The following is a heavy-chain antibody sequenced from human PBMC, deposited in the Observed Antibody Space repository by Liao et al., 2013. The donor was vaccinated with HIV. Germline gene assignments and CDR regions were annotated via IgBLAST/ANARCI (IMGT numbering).Heavy chain of an antibody. D-gene: IGHD2-2*01. J-gene: IGHJ3*02. V-gene: IGHV4-61*02. Sequence: QVQLQESGPGLVKPSQTLSLTCTVSGGSISSGSYYWSWIRQPAGKGLEWIGLIFTSGNTNYNPSLKSRVTISLDTSKNQFSLKLTSVTAADTAVYYCARAETSWPEAFDIWGQGTMVTVSS. CDR3: ARAETSWPEAFDI. CDR2: IFTSGNT. CDR1: GGSISSGSYY.